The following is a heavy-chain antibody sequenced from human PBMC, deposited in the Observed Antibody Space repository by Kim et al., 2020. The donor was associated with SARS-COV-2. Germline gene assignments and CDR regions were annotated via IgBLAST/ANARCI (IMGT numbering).Heavy chain of an antibody. CDR3: AKAVNRKQWLVRAYYFDY. D-gene: IGHD6-19*01. V-gene: IGHV3-23*01. Sequence: KGRFTISRDNAKNTRYLQMNSLRAEDTAVYYCAKAVNRKQWLVRAYYFDYWGQGTLVTVSS. J-gene: IGHJ4*02.